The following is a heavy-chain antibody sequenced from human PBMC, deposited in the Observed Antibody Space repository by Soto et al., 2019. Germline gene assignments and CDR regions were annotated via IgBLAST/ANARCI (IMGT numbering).Heavy chain of an antibody. J-gene: IGHJ5*02. V-gene: IGHV4-34*01. CDR3: ARVRSRWQQLVRWFDP. CDR1: GGSFSGYY. CDR2: INHSGST. Sequence: SETLSITGAVYGGSFSGYYWSWIRQPPGKGLEWIGEINHSGSTNYNPSLKSRVTISVDTSKNQFSLKLSSVTAADTAVYYCARVRSRWQQLVRWFDPWGQGTLVTVSS. D-gene: IGHD6-13*01.